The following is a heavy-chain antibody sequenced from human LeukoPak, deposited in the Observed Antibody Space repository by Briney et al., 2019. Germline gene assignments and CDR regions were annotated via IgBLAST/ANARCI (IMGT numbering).Heavy chain of an antibody. Sequence: GGSLRLSCAASGFTSSSYGMHWVRQAPGKGLEWVAFIRYDGSNKYYADSVKGRFTISRDNSKNTLYLQMNILRAEDTAVYYCAKSEIVVVITHLAHWGQGTLVTVSS. CDR1: GFTSSSYG. J-gene: IGHJ4*02. V-gene: IGHV3-30*02. CDR3: AKSEIVVVITHLAH. CDR2: IRYDGSNK. D-gene: IGHD3-22*01.